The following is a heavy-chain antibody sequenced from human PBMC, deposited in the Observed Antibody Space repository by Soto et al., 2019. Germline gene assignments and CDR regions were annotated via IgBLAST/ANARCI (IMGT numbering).Heavy chain of an antibody. D-gene: IGHD3-16*01. V-gene: IGHV3-30-3*01. CDR1: GFTFSRHA. Sequence: QVQLVESGGGVVQPGRSLRLSCAASGFTFSRHAMHWVRQAPVKGLEWVAVISYDGSEKYYADSVKGRFTISRDSSKNTLYLQMDILGPEDTAVYYCAREVGVSSPPGWGQGTLVTVFS. CDR3: AREVGVSSPPG. CDR2: ISYDGSEK. J-gene: IGHJ4*02.